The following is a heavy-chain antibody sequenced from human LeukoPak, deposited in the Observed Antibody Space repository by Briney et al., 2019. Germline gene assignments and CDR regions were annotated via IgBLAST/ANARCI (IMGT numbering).Heavy chain of an antibody. J-gene: IGHJ4*02. V-gene: IGHV3-23*01. CDR1: GFTFSSYA. Sequence: GGSLRLSCAASGFTFSSYAMSWVRQAPGKGLEWVSAISGSGGSTYYADSVKGRFTISRDNSKNTLYVQMNSLRAEDTAVYYCAKDPEYSSGWYLDYWGQGTLVTVSS. CDR2: ISGSGGST. CDR3: AKDPEYSSGWYLDY. D-gene: IGHD6-19*01.